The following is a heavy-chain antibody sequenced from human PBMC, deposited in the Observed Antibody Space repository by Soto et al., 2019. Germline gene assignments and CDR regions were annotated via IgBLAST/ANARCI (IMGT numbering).Heavy chain of an antibody. CDR1: GYTFTAFY. V-gene: IGHV1-2*04. Sequence: QVQLVQSGAEVKKPGTSVKVSCKTSGYTFTAFYIHWVRQAPGQGLEWLGWINPNAGVSKSPQRFQGSVTLTRETSTNTAYLELTGLTSADAAVYFCARSAFGVTQGIGRAFDVWGPGTIVDVS. CDR3: ARSAFGVTQGIGRAFDV. D-gene: IGHD3-3*01. CDR2: INPNAGVS. J-gene: IGHJ3*01.